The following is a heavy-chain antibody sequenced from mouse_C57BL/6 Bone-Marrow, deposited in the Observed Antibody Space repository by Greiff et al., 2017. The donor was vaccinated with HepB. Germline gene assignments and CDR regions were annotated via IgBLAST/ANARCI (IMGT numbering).Heavy chain of an antibody. CDR1: GYTFTTYS. Sequence: VQLQQSGAELVKPGASVKMSCKASGYTFTTYSIEWMKQKPGKSLEWIGNFHPYNDDTKYNEKFKGKATLTVEKSSSTVYLELSRLTSDDSAVYYCARSSGSRGLDWFAYWGQGTLVTVSA. CDR2: FHPYNDDT. CDR3: ARSSGSRGLDWFAY. D-gene: IGHD1-1*01. V-gene: IGHV1-47*01. J-gene: IGHJ3*01.